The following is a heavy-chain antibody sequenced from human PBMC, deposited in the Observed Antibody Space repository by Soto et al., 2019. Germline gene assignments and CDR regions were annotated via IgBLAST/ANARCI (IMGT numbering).Heavy chain of an antibody. V-gene: IGHV1-18*01. J-gene: IGHJ4*02. CDR1: GCIFTAYG. Sequence: AAGRVCCKSSGCIFTAYGLAWLRQAPGQRPEWMGCVSTNDDRTNYAQKFQGRVTMTTDRSTTTTSMELRSLRPDDTAVYYCARELNTESSAYYSFAFWGQGTLVTVSS. D-gene: IGHD3-22*01. CDR3: ARELNTESSAYYSFAF. CDR2: VSTNDDRT.